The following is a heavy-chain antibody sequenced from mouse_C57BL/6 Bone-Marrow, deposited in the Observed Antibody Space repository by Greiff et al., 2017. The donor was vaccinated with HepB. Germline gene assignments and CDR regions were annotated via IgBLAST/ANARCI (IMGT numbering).Heavy chain of an antibody. D-gene: IGHD1-1*01. CDR1: GYTFTDYN. J-gene: IGHJ2*01. Sequence: EVQLQESGPELVKPGASVKIPCKASGYTFTDYNMDWVKQSHGKSLEWIGDINPNNGGTIYNQKFKGKATLTVDKSSSTAYMELRSLTSVDTAVYYCARYHYYGSSYGYFDYWGQGTTLTVSS. V-gene: IGHV1-18*01. CDR2: INPNNGGT. CDR3: ARYHYYGSSYGYFDY.